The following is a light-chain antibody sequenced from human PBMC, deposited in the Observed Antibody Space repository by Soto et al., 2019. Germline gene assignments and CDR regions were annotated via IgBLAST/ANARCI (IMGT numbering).Light chain of an antibody. CDR1: TGAVTSSHY. J-gene: IGLJ2*01. CDR2: DTS. CDR3: LLYYSETVV. V-gene: IGLV7-46*01. Sequence: QAVVTQEPSLIVSPGGTVTLTCGSSTGAVTSSHYPHWFQQKPDQAPRTLIYDTSIKHSWTPARFSGSLLGGKAALTLSGAQPADEADYYCLLYYSETVVFGGGTKLPVL.